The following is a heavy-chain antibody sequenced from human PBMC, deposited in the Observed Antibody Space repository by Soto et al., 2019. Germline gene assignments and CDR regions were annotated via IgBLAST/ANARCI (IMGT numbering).Heavy chain of an antibody. J-gene: IGHJ6*02. CDR2: INHSGST. CDR1: GGSFSGYY. V-gene: IGHV4-34*01. D-gene: IGHD3-22*01. Sequence: SETLSLTCAVYGGSFSGYYWSWIRQPPGKGLEWIGEINHSGSTNYNPSLKSRVTISVDTSKNQFSLKLSSVTAADTAVYYCARGYRDSSGYYYVGYYYGMDVWGQGTTVT. CDR3: ARGYRDSSGYYYVGYYYGMDV.